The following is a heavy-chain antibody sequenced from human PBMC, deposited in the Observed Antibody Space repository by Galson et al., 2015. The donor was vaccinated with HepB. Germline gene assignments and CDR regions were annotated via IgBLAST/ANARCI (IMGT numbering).Heavy chain of an antibody. J-gene: IGHJ4*02. D-gene: IGHD4-23*01. V-gene: IGHV3-7*05. Sequence: SLRLSCAASGSTFSSYWMTWVRQAPGKGLEWVANIKQDGSEKYYVDSVKGRFTISRDNAKHSLYLQMNSLRAEDTAVYYCARDETTVVTGFDYWGQGTLVTVSS. CDR1: GSTFSSYW. CDR2: IKQDGSEK. CDR3: ARDETTVVTGFDY.